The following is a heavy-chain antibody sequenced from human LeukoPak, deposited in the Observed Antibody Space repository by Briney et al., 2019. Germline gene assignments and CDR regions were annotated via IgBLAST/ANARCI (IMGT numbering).Heavy chain of an antibody. Sequence: GGSLRLSCTVSGFTVSSNSMSWVRQAPGKGLEWVSFIYSDNTHYSYSVKGRFTISRDNSKNTLYLKMNSLRAEDTAVYYCVRRAGAYSHPYDYWGQGTLVTVSS. CDR3: VRRAGAYSHPYDY. CDR1: GFTVSSNS. J-gene: IGHJ4*02. D-gene: IGHD4/OR15-4a*01. V-gene: IGHV3-53*01. CDR2: IYSDNT.